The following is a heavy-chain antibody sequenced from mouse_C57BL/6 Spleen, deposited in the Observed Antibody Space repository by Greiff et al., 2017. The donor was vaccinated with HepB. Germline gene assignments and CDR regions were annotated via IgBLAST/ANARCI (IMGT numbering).Heavy chain of an antibody. Sequence: LVESGAELARPGASVKMSCKASGYTFTSYTMHWVKQRPGQGLEWIGYINPSSGYTKYNQKFKDKATLTADKSSSTAYMQLSSLTSEDSAVYYCASPVAYYFDYWGQGTTLTVSS. CDR1: GYTFTSYT. CDR2: INPSSGYT. V-gene: IGHV1-4*01. D-gene: IGHD1-1*01. J-gene: IGHJ2*01. CDR3: ASPVAYYFDY.